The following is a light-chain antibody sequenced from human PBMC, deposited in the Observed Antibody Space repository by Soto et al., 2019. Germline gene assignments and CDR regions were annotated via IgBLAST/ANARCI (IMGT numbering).Light chain of an antibody. CDR3: QSYDNSNQV. CDR2: EDN. V-gene: IGLV6-57*01. Sequence: NFMLTQPHSVSESPGKTVTISCTRSSGSIASNYVKWYQPRPGSSPTTVIYEDNQRPSGVPDRFSGSLDSSSNSASLTISGLKTEDEADYYCQSYDNSNQVFGGGTKLTVL. CDR1: SGSIASNY. J-gene: IGLJ3*02.